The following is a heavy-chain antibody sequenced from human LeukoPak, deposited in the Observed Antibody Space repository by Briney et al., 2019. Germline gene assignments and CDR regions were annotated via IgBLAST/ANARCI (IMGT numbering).Heavy chain of an antibody. D-gene: IGHD3-3*01. CDR1: GFTFSSYS. J-gene: IGHJ3*02. Sequence: GGCLRLSCAASGFTFSSYSMNWVRQAPGKVLEWVSSISSSSSYIYYADSVKGRFTISRDNAKDSLYLQMNSLRAEDTAVYYCAIGEVWLEWLMVAFDIWGQGTMVTVSS. CDR2: ISSSSSYI. V-gene: IGHV3-21*01. CDR3: AIGEVWLEWLMVAFDI.